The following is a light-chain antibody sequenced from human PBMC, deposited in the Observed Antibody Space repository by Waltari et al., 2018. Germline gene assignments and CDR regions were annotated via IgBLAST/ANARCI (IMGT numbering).Light chain of an antibody. CDR3: FTVDDNSLRL. CDR2: RDS. Sequence: SYELTQPSSVSVSPGQTARITCSGDVLGKKFIRWFQQKPGQAPVLLIFRDSERSSGIPERFSGSSSGTTVTLTISGAQVEDEADYYCFTVDDNSLRLFGGGTKLTVL. V-gene: IGLV3-27*01. J-gene: IGLJ2*01. CDR1: VLGKKF.